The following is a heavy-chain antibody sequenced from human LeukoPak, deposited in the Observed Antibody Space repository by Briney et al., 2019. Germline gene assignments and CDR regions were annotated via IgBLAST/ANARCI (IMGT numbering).Heavy chain of an antibody. J-gene: IGHJ6*02. CDR1: GFSFSSYS. CDR2: ISSSSSTI. D-gene: IGHD2-2*01. Sequence: GGSLRLCCAASGFSFSSYSMNWVHQAPGKGLELILYISSSSSTIYYADSLKGRFTISRDNAKNTLYVQMNSLRDEDTAVYYCAREGVDQSDYYYGMDVWGQGTTVTVSS. V-gene: IGHV3-48*02. CDR3: AREGVDQSDYYYGMDV.